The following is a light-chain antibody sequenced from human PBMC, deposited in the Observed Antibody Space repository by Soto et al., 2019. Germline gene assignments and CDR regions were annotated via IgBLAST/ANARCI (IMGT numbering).Light chain of an antibody. CDR3: MQALQTPLT. CDR1: QSLLHRSGYNY. CDR2: LGS. V-gene: IGKV2-28*01. Sequence: DIVMTQSPLSLPVTPGEPASISCRSSQSLLHRSGYNYLTWYLQKPGQSPQLLIYLGSSRASGVPDRFSGSGSGTDFTLKISRVEAEDVGVYYCMQALQTPLTFGGGT. J-gene: IGKJ4*01.